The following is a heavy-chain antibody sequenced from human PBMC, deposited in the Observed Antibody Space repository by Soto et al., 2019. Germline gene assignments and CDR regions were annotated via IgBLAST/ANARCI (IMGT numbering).Heavy chain of an antibody. Sequence: QITLKESGPTLVKPTQTLTLTCTFSGFSLSTRYVGVGWIRQPPGKALEWLAVIYWDDSKTYRPSLESRLTITKDTSKNQVALTITNLDPVDTATYYCTNAYGGRSLYWGQGTLVTVSS. D-gene: IGHD1-26*01. J-gene: IGHJ4*02. V-gene: IGHV2-5*02. CDR2: IYWDDSK. CDR1: GFSLSTRYVG. CDR3: TNAYGGRSLY.